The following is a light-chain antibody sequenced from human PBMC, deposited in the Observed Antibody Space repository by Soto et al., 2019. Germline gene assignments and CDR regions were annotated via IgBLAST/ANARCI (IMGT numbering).Light chain of an antibody. CDR1: SSDVGGYNY. Sequence: QSALTQPASVSGSPGQSITISCTGTSSDVGGYNYVSWYQQHPGKAPRLMIYDVSNRPSGVSNRFSGSKSGNTTSLTISGLQGEDEAHYYCSSYTSSSTVVFGGGTKLTVL. CDR3: SSYTSSSTVV. CDR2: DVS. V-gene: IGLV2-14*01. J-gene: IGLJ2*01.